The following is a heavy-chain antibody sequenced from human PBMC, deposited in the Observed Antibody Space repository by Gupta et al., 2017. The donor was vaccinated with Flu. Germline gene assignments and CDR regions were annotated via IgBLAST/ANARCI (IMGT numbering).Heavy chain of an antibody. Sequence: QVQLQESGPGLVEPSQTLSLTCTVSGGSIASDSDHFWNWIRQPAGKGLEWIGRIYARGITNYSPSLKGRATISVDASKNQFSLKLSSVTAADAAIYYCAGRIRTRGAFDVWGHGTVVNVSS. CDR2: IYARGIT. V-gene: IGHV4-61*02. J-gene: IGHJ3*01. CDR1: GGSIASDSDHF. D-gene: IGHD1-14*01. CDR3: AGRIRTRGAFDV.